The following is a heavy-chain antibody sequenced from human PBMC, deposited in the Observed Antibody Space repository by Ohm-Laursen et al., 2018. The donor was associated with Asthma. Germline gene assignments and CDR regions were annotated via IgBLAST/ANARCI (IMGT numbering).Heavy chain of an antibody. V-gene: IGHV2-70*01. Sequence: TQTLTLTCTFSGFSLSTSGMCVSWIRQPPGKALEWLALIDWDDDKYYSTSLKTRLTISKDTSKNQVVLTMTNMDPVDTATYYCARLTTVTTSYYYYGMDVWGQGTTVTVSS. CDR2: IDWDDDK. D-gene: IGHD4-17*01. CDR1: GFSLSTSGMC. CDR3: ARLTTVTTSYYYYGMDV. J-gene: IGHJ6*02.